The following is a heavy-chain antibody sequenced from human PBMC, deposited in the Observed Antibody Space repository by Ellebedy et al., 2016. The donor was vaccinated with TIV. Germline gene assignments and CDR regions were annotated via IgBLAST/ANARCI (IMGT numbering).Heavy chain of an antibody. D-gene: IGHD3-22*01. CDR3: AREARGYLGD. J-gene: IGHJ4*02. CDR1: GDSVTGYY. Sequence: MPSETLSLTCSVSGDSVTGYYWSWIRQPPGKGLEWVGSVYHSGTTNYNPSLKGRLTISLDSPKSQFSLKLTSVTAADTAVYYCAREARGYLGDWGQGTVVAVSS. V-gene: IGHV4-59*02. CDR2: VYHSGTT.